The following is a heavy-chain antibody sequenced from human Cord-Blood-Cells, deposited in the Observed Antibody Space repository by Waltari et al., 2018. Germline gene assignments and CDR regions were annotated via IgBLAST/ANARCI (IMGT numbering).Heavy chain of an antibody. CDR3: ARDHTRGWSPRGAFDI. V-gene: IGHV1-2*02. D-gene: IGHD1-26*01. CDR2: INPNSGGT. Sequence: QVQLVQSGAEVKKPGASVKVSCKASGYTFTGSYMHWVRQAPGQGLEWMGWINPNSGGTNYAQKFQGRVTMTRDTSISTAYMELSRLRSDDTAVYYCARDHTRGWSPRGAFDIWGQGTMVTVSS. CDR1: GYTFTGSY. J-gene: IGHJ3*02.